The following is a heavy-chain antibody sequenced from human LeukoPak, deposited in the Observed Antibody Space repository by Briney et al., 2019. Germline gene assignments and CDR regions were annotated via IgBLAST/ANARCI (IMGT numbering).Heavy chain of an antibody. D-gene: IGHD2-2*01. CDR2: IYYSGST. V-gene: IGHV4-59*12. CDR1: GGSISSYY. CDR3: ARGRAVPAAGPYNWFDP. Sequence: PSETLSLTCTVSGGSISSYYWSWIRQPPGKGLEWIGYIYYSGSTNYNPSLKSRVTISVDTSKNQFSLKLSSVTAADTAVYYCARGRAVPAAGPYNWFDPWGQGTLVTVSS. J-gene: IGHJ5*02.